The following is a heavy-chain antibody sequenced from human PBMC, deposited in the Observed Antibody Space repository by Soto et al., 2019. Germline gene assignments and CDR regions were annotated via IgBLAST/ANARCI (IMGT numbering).Heavy chain of an antibody. Sequence: QVQLVESGGGVVQPGRSLRLSCAASGFTFSSYAMHWVRQAPGKGLEWVAVILYDGSNKYYADSVKGRFTISRDNSKNTLXLQMNSLXAXDXAVXXXXRGGDGDSYYYYGMDVWGQGTTVTVSS. J-gene: IGHJ6*02. CDR3: XRGGDGDSYYYYGMDV. CDR2: ILYDGSNK. CDR1: GFTFSSYA. V-gene: IGHV3-30-3*01. D-gene: IGHD4-17*01.